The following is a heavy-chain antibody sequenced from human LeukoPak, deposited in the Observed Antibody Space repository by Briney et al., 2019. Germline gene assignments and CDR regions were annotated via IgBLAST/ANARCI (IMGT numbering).Heavy chain of an antibody. V-gene: IGHV4-38-2*02. CDR2: IYHSGST. D-gene: IGHD3-16*01. CDR3: AREGGSYFDY. J-gene: IGHJ4*02. CDR1: GYSISSGYY. Sequence: SETLSLTCAVSGYSISSGYYWGWIRQPPGKGLEWIGSIYHSGSTYYNPSLKGRVTISVDTSKNQFSLKLSSVTAADTAVYYCAREGGSYFDYWGQGTLVTVSS.